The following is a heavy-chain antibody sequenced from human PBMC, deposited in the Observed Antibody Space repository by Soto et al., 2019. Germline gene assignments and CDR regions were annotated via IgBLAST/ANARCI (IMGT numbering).Heavy chain of an antibody. J-gene: IGHJ4*02. V-gene: IGHV3-30*18. CDR2: ISFDGSLK. Sequence: GESLRLSFAASGFTFRNFCLHWVRQFPGRGLEWVAVISFDGSLKFYGDSVKGRFTISRDNLWNTLYLEMNSLRLEDTGVYYCVKEADYFGSSKYDKWGQGT. CDR1: GFTFRNFC. CDR3: VKEADYFGSSKYDK. D-gene: IGHD3-10*01.